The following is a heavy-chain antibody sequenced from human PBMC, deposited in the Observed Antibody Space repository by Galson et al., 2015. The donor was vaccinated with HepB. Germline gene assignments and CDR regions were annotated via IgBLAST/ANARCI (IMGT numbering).Heavy chain of an antibody. J-gene: IGHJ4*02. D-gene: IGHD3-3*01. CDR2: MNPNSGNT. V-gene: IGHV1-8*01. Sequence: SVKVSCKASGYTFTSYDINWVRQATGQGLEWMGWMNPNSGNTGYAQKFQGRVTMTRNTSISTAYMELSSLRSEDTAVYYCARGGRYYDFWSGYQYYFDCWGQGTLVTVSS. CDR1: GYTFTSYD. CDR3: ARGGRYYDFWSGYQYYFDC.